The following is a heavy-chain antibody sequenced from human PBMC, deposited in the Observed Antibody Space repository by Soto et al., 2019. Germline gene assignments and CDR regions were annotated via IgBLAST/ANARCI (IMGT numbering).Heavy chain of an antibody. CDR3: TTAGSGSWLAFYYYYYYMDV. CDR2: ISYDGSNK. V-gene: IGHV3-30*03. CDR1: GFTFSSYG. D-gene: IGHD6-13*01. J-gene: IGHJ6*03. Sequence: PGGSLRLSCAASGFTFSSYGMHWVRQAPGKGLEWVAVISYDGSNKYYADSVKGRFTISRGNSKNTLYLQMNSLKTEDTAVYYCTTAGSGSWLAFYYYYYYMDVWGKGTTVTVSS.